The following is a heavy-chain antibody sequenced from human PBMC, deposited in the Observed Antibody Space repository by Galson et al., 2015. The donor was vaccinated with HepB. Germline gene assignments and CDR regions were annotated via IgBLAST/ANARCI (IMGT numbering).Heavy chain of an antibody. Sequence: SLRLPCAASRFTFDNYAMSWVRQAPGKGLEWVAGISGSGGSTYSADSVKGRFTISRDNSKNMLFLEMNSLRADDAAVYYCARDGSRDCSGPTCYFYYYHYMDVWGKGTTVTVSS. CDR1: RFTFDNYA. V-gene: IGHV3-23*01. CDR2: ISGSGGST. D-gene: IGHD2-15*01. J-gene: IGHJ6*03. CDR3: ARDGSRDCSGPTCYFYYYHYMDV.